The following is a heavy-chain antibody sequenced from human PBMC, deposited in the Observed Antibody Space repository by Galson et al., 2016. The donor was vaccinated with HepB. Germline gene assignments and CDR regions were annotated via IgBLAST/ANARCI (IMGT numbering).Heavy chain of an antibody. CDR2: INDSGTT. Sequence: TLSLTCTVSGDSIYSGGYYWSWIRQHAGKGLEWIGYINDSGTTDYNPSLKSRFTISIDTSKNQFSLRLSSVTAADTAVYYCAGSRSNYYYASTWFDPWGQGTQVTVSS. D-gene: IGHD3-22*01. CDR1: GDSIYSGGYY. V-gene: IGHV4-31*03. CDR3: AGSRSNYYYASTWFDP. J-gene: IGHJ5*02.